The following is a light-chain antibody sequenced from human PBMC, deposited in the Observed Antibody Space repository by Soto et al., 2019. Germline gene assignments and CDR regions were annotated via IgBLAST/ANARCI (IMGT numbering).Light chain of an antibody. V-gene: IGLV1-40*01. CDR2: GNN. J-gene: IGLJ1*01. CDR3: QSYDSGLRGQV. CDR1: ASNIGADYA. Sequence: QSVLTQPPSVSGAPGQRVTISCTGSASNIGADYAVHWYHQLPGTAPKLLIYGNNNRPSGVPDRVSGSKSGTSASLAITGLQAEDEGDYYCQSYDSGLRGQVFGTGTKLT.